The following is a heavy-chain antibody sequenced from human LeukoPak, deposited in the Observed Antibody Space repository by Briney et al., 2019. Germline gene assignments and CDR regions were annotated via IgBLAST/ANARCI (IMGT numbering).Heavy chain of an antibody. CDR1: GGSISSYY. CDR2: IYTCGST. CDR3: ARVTHSSSWYGRGVIDY. J-gene: IGHJ4*02. Sequence: SETLSLTCTVSGGSISSYYWSWIRQPAGKGLEWIGRIYTCGSTNYNPSLKSRVTISVDKSKNQFSLKLSSVTAADTAVYYCARVTHSSSWYGRGVIDYWGQGTLVTVSS. D-gene: IGHD6-13*01. V-gene: IGHV4-4*07.